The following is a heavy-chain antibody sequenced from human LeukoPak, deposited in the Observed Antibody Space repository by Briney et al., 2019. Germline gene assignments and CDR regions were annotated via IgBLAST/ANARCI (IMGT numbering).Heavy chain of an antibody. CDR1: GYTFTSYG. J-gene: IGHJ6*02. CDR2: ISAYNGNT. CDR3: ARDWAYYYDSSGYYLGPKDYYYGMDV. Sequence: ASVKVSCKASGYTFTSYGISWVRQAPGQGLEWMGWISAYNGNTNYAQKLQGRVTMTTDTSTSTAYMELRSLRSDDTAVYYCARDWAYYYDSSGYYLGPKDYYYGMDVWGQGTTVTVSS. D-gene: IGHD3-22*01. V-gene: IGHV1-18*01.